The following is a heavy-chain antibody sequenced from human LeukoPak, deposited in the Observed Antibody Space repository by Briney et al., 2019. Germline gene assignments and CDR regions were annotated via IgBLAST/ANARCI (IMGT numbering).Heavy chain of an antibody. Sequence: PGGSLRLSCAASGFTFSSYAMSWVRQAPGKGLEWVSAISGSGGSTYYADSVKGRFTISRDNSKNALYLQMNSLRAEDTAVYYCAKGPEAYCGGDCYADYYFDYWGQGTLVTVSS. D-gene: IGHD2-21*02. V-gene: IGHV3-23*01. CDR3: AKGPEAYCGGDCYADYYFDY. J-gene: IGHJ4*02. CDR2: ISGSGGST. CDR1: GFTFSSYA.